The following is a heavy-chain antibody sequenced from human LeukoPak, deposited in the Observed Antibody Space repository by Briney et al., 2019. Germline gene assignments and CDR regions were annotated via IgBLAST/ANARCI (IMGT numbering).Heavy chain of an antibody. D-gene: IGHD1-26*01. CDR2: ITSDGNKK. Sequence: PGGSLRLSCAASGLTFSNYAMYWVRQAPGKGLEWLAGITSDGNKKFHSDSVKGRFTISRDNFRNTPYLQMNSLRLEDTAVYYCARRSSGSPPYYFDYWGQGTLVTVSS. CDR3: ARRSSGSPPYYFDY. J-gene: IGHJ4*02. V-gene: IGHV3-30-3*01. CDR1: GLTFSNYA.